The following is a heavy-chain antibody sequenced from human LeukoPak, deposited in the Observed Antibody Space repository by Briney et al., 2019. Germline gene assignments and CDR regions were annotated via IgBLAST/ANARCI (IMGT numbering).Heavy chain of an antibody. D-gene: IGHD3-22*01. CDR3: ARELYDSLAFDI. Sequence: GASVKVSCKASGYTFTSYDINWVRQATGQGLEWMGWMNPNSSNTGYAQKFQGRVTMTRNTSISTAYMELSSLRSEDTAVYYCARELYDSLAFDIWGQGTMVTVSS. CDR2: MNPNSSNT. J-gene: IGHJ3*02. V-gene: IGHV1-8*01. CDR1: GYTFTSYD.